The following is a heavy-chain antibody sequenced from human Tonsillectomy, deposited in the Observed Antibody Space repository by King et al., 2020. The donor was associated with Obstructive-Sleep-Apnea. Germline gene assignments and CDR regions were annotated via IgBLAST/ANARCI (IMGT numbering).Heavy chain of an antibody. Sequence: QVQLVESGGGVVQPGTSLRLSCTASGFTFSTYGMRWVRQAPGKGLEWVAFIRYDGSNMFYADSVKGRFTVSRDNSKNTLYLQMNSLRAEDTALYYCAKPTSNYDFWSGFDYWGQGTLVTVFS. J-gene: IGHJ4*02. V-gene: IGHV3-30*02. D-gene: IGHD3-3*01. CDR1: GFTFSTYG. CDR3: AKPTSNYDFWSGFDY. CDR2: IRYDGSNM.